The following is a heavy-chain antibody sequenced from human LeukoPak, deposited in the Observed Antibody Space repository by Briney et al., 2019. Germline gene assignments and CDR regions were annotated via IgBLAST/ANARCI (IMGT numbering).Heavy chain of an antibody. J-gene: IGHJ3*02. D-gene: IGHD2-2*01. Sequence: PSETLSLTCTVSGGSISSRTSYWGWIRQPPGKGLEWIGSIYYSGNTYYNSSLKSRLTLSVDTSKNQFSLKLTSLTAADTAVYYCARVTTVVVPASAFDIWGQGTMVTVSS. CDR1: GGSISSRTSY. CDR2: IYYSGNT. CDR3: ARVTTVVVPASAFDI. V-gene: IGHV4-39*01.